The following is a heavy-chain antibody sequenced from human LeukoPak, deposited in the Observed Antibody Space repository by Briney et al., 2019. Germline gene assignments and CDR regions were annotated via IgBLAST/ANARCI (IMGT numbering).Heavy chain of an antibody. Sequence: GGSLRLSCVASGFTFSAYDMNWVRQAPGKGLKWLSYIDSSATTKYHADSVKGRFTISRDNAKNSLYLQMNSLRAEDTAVYYCAKFGSGSPGYWGQGTLVTVSS. CDR2: IDSSATTK. J-gene: IGHJ4*02. V-gene: IGHV3-48*03. CDR1: GFTFSAYD. D-gene: IGHD3-10*01. CDR3: AKFGSGSPGY.